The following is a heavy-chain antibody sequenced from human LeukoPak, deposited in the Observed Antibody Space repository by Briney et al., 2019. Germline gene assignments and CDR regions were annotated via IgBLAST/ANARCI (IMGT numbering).Heavy chain of an antibody. V-gene: IGHV4-59*01. CDR3: ARFVGGFGGYYYYYMDV. CDR2: IYYSGST. J-gene: IGHJ6*03. Sequence: SETLSLTCTVSGGSISSYYWSWIRQPPGKGLEYIGYIYYSGSTNYNPSLKSRVTISVDTSKNQFSLKLSSVTAADTAVYYCARFVGGFGGYYYYYMDVWGKGTTVTVSS. D-gene: IGHD3-16*01. CDR1: GGSISSYY.